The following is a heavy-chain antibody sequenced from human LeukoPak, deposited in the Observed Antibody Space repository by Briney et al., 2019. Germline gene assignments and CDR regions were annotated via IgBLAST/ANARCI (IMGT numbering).Heavy chain of an antibody. CDR1: GLPVRPSS. CDR2: IYSTGST. CDR3: ASAREYCINSNCYEYFQD. Sequence: GGSLRLSCAASGLPVRPSSMGWVRQAPGKGLEWVSVIYSTGSTYYEDSVNGRFTISRDTSKSTVHLQLNRLRVEDTAVYYCASAREYCINSNCYEYFQDWGQGTLVTVSS. V-gene: IGHV3-53*01. J-gene: IGHJ1*01. D-gene: IGHD2-2*01.